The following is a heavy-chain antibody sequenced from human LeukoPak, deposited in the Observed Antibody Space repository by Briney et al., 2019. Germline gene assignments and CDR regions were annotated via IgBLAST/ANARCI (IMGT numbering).Heavy chain of an antibody. CDR3: ARGRRPRFMITFGGVIAYFDY. J-gene: IGHJ4*02. Sequence: SETLSLTCAVYGGSFSGYYWSWIRQPPGKXXXXXXXXXXXXXTNYNPSLKSRVTISVDTSKNQFSLKLSSVTAADTAVYYCARGRRPRFMITFGGVIAYFDYWGQGTLVTVSS. D-gene: IGHD3-16*02. CDR2: XXXXXXT. V-gene: IGHV4-34*01. CDR1: GGSFSGYY.